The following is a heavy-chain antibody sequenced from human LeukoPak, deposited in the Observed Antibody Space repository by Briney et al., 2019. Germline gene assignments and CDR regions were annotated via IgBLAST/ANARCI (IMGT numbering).Heavy chain of an antibody. CDR3: ARRGGGYSYGLGRYYYYYMDV. CDR1: GGSFSGYY. J-gene: IGHJ6*03. CDR2: INHSGST. V-gene: IGHV4-34*01. Sequence: SETLSLTCAVYGGSFSGYYWSWIRQPPRKGLEWIGEINHSGSTNYNPSLKSRVTISVDTSKNQFSLKLSSVTAADTAVYYCARRGGGYSYGLGRYYYYYMDVWGKGTTVTVSS. D-gene: IGHD5-18*01.